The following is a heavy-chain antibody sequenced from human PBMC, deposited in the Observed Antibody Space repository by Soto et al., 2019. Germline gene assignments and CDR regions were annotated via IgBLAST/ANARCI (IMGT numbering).Heavy chain of an antibody. J-gene: IGHJ2*01. CDR3: AREYYDYVWGSYRLRYFDL. CDR2: IGPSDSYT. Sequence: LGESLKISCKGSGYSFTSYWISWVRQMPGKGLEWMGRIGPSDSYTNYSPSFQGHVTISADKSISTAYLQWSSLKASDTAMYYCAREYYDYVWGSYRLRYFDLWGRGTLVTVSS. V-gene: IGHV5-10-1*01. CDR1: GYSFTSYW. D-gene: IGHD3-16*02.